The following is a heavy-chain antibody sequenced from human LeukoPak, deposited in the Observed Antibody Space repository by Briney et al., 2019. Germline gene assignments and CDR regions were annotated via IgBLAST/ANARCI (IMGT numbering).Heavy chain of an antibody. CDR1: GFTFSSYW. D-gene: IGHD6-13*01. J-gene: IGHJ5*02. Sequence: PGGSLRLSCAASGFTFSSYWMHWVRHAPGKGLVWVSRINNDGSSTSYADSVKGRFTISRDNAKNTLYLQMNSLRAEDTAVYYCARPTKEGSSWYWWFDPWGRGTLVTVSS. V-gene: IGHV3-74*01. CDR3: ARPTKEGSSWYWWFDP. CDR2: INNDGSST.